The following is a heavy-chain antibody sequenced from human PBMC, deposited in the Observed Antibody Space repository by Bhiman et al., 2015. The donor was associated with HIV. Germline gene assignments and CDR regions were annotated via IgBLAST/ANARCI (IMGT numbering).Heavy chain of an antibody. CDR2: IRGSGGST. CDR1: AFTFSTSA. Sequence: EVQLLESGGGLVQPGGSLRLSCAASAFTFSTSAMSWVRQAPGKGLEWVSTIRGSGGSTYYADSVKGRFTISRDNSRNTLYLQMNSLRGEDTAVYYCARDGYSSSSIHWGWFDPWGQGTLVTVSS. CDR3: ARDGYSSSSIHWGWFDP. J-gene: IGHJ5*02. V-gene: IGHV3-23*01. D-gene: IGHD6-6*01.